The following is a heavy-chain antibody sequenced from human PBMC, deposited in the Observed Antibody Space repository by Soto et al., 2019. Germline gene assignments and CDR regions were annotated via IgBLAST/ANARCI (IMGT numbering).Heavy chain of an antibody. CDR1: GGTFSSYA. CDR3: ARARIPAAIVSRYGMDV. CDR2: IIPIFGTA. D-gene: IGHD2-2*02. Sequence: QVQLVQSGAEVKKPGSSVKVSCKASGGTFSSYAISWVRQAPGQGLEWMGGIIPIFGTANYAQKFQGRVTITADESTRTAYMERSSLRSEDTAVYYCARARIPAAIVSRYGMDVWGQGTTVTVSS. J-gene: IGHJ6*02. V-gene: IGHV1-69*12.